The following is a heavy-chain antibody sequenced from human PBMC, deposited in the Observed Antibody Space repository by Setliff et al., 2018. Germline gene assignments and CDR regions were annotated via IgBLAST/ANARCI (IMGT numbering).Heavy chain of an antibody. D-gene: IGHD3-10*01. Sequence: ASVKVSCKASGYTFTSYAMNWVRQAPGQGLEWMGWINTNTGNPTYAQGFTGRFVFSLDTSVSTAYLQISSLKAEDTAVYYCARNYYGSGSYWDAFDIWGQGTMVTVPS. CDR1: GYTFTSYA. CDR3: ARNYYGSGSYWDAFDI. J-gene: IGHJ3*02. V-gene: IGHV7-4-1*02. CDR2: INTNTGNP.